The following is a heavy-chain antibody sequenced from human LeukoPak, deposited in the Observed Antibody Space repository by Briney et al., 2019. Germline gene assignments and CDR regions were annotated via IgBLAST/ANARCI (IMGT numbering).Heavy chain of an antibody. Sequence: ASVKVSCKASGYTFTSYGISWVRQAPGQGLEWMGWISAYNGNTNYAQKLKGRVTMTTDTPTSTAYMELRSLRSDDTAVYYCARDYVAARPKYYYYGMDVWGQGTTVTVSS. D-gene: IGHD6-6*01. CDR1: GYTFTSYG. CDR2: ISAYNGNT. V-gene: IGHV1-18*01. CDR3: ARDYVAARPKYYYYGMDV. J-gene: IGHJ6*02.